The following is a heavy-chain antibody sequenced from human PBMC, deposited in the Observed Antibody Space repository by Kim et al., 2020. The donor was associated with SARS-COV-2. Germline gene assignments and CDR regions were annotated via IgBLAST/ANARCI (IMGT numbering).Heavy chain of an antibody. CDR2: TRNKANSYTT. D-gene: IGHD5-18*01. V-gene: IGHV3-72*01. Sequence: GGSLRLSCAASGFTFSDHYMDWVRQAPGKGLEWVGRTRNKANSYTTEYAASVKGRFTISRDDSKNSLYLQMNSLKTEDTAVYYCASYVDTAMVRAFDIWGRETIVTVTS. J-gene: IGHJ3*02. CDR1: GFTFSDHY. CDR3: ASYVDTAMVRAFDI.